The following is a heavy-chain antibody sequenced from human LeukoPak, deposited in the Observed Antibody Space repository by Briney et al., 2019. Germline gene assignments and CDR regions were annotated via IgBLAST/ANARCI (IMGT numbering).Heavy chain of an antibody. D-gene: IGHD3-22*01. V-gene: IGHV4-61*01. CDR1: GGSVSSGSYY. CDR2: IYYSGST. Sequence: SETLSLTCTVSGGSVSSGSYYWSWIRQPPGKGLEWIGYIYYSGSTNYNPSLKSRVTISVDTSKNQFSLKLSSVTAADTAVYYCARDRGGENYYDSSGYFYYFDLWGRGTLVTVSS. J-gene: IGHJ2*01. CDR3: ARDRGGENYYDSSGYFYYFDL.